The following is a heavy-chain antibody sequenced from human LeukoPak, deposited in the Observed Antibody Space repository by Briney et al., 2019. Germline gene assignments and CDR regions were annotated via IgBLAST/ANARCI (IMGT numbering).Heavy chain of an antibody. V-gene: IGHV4-31*03. CDR3: ARVFWGAAAGRSYYYMDV. Sequence: PSETLSLTCTVSGGSISSGGYYWSWIRQHPGKGLEWIGDIYYSESTYYNPSLKSRVTISVDTSKDQFSLKLSSVPAADTAMYYCARVFWGAAAGRSYYYMDVWGKGTTVTVSS. D-gene: IGHD6-13*01. J-gene: IGHJ6*03. CDR1: GGSISSGGYY. CDR2: IYYSEST.